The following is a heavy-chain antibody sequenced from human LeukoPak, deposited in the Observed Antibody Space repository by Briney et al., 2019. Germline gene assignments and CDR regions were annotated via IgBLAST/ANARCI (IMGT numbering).Heavy chain of an antibody. D-gene: IGHD6-19*01. CDR2: INDNGANT. V-gene: IGHV3-23*01. CDR1: EFTFKKYG. Sequence: PGASLRLSCAASEFTFKKYGMSWVRQAPGKGLEWVSTINDNGANTHYADSVKGRFTISRDSSKNTLFLQMNSLRADDTVRYYCTKGDGGWYPIDSWGQGTLIIVSS. J-gene: IGHJ4*02. CDR3: TKGDGGWYPIDS.